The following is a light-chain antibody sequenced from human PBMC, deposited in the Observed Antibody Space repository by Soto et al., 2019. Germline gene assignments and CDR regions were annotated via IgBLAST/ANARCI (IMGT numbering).Light chain of an antibody. CDR2: AAS. CDR3: HQYNNWPWT. J-gene: IGKJ1*01. V-gene: IGKV3-15*01. CDR1: QRVSSH. Sequence: ETVMTQSPVTLSVSPGDTATLSCRASQRVSSHFAWYQQKPGQAPRLLIYAASTRATGIPGRFSGSGSETEFTLTIRSLQSEDSALYYCHQYNNWPWTFGQGTKVDIK.